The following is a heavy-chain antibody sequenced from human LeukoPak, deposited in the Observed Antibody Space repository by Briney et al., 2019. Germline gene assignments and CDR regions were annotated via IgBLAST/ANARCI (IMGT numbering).Heavy chain of an antibody. CDR2: IWYDGSQE. CDR3: ARDLAAARLDF. Sequence: GRSLRLSCAASGFTFSNHGMHWVRQAPGKGLEWVANIWYDGSQEYYVDTVKGRFTISRDISKNTLYLQMNSLRAEDTAVYYCARDLAAARLDFRGQGTLVTVSS. J-gene: IGHJ4*02. D-gene: IGHD6-6*01. V-gene: IGHV3-33*01. CDR1: GFTFSNHG.